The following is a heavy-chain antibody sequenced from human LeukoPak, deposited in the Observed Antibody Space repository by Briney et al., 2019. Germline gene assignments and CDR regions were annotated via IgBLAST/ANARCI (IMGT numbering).Heavy chain of an antibody. CDR2: ISAYNGNT. D-gene: IGHD1-26*01. CDR3: ARWPRDPYGSTELSGYYGMDV. J-gene: IGHJ6*02. CDR1: GYTFTSYG. V-gene: IGHV1-18*01. Sequence: GASVKVSCKASGYTFTSYGISWVRQAPGQGLEWMGWISAYNGNTNYAQKLQGRVTMTTDTSTSTAYMELRSLRSDDTAVYYCARWPRDPYGSTELSGYYGMDVWGQGTTVTVSS.